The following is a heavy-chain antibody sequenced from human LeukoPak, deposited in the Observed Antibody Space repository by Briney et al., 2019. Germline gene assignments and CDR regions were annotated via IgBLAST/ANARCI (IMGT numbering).Heavy chain of an antibody. CDR1: GGSISSYY. CDR2: IYTSGST. J-gene: IGHJ3*02. CDR3: ARDRGYSSSWYYGPFDI. D-gene: IGHD6-13*01. Sequence: SETLSLTCTVSGGSISSYYWSWIRQPAGKGLEWIGRIYTSGSTNYNPSLKSRVTMSVDTPKNQFSLKLSSVTAADTAVYYCARDRGYSSSWYYGPFDIWGQGTMVTVSS. V-gene: IGHV4-4*07.